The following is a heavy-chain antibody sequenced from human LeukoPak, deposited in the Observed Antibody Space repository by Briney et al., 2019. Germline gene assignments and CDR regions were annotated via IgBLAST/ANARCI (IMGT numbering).Heavy chain of an antibody. CDR1: GGTFSSYA. CDR3: ASEPRLEAATTAWFDP. J-gene: IGHJ5*02. V-gene: IGHV1-69*06. Sequence: SVKVSCKASGGTFSSYAISWVRQAPGQGLEWMGGIIPIFGTANYAQKFQGRVTITADKSTSTAYMELSSLRSGDTAVYYCASEPRLEAATTAWFDPWGQGTLVTVSS. D-gene: IGHD2-15*01. CDR2: IIPIFGTA.